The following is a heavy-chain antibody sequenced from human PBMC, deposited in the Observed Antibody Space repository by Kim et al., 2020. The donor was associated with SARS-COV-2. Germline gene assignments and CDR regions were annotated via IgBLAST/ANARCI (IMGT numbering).Heavy chain of an antibody. J-gene: IGHJ6*03. CDR2: ISWDSGII. CDR3: ARNMWADVVTAVDV. CDR1: GFTFADYA. Sequence: GGSLRLSCAVSGFTFADYAMHWVRQAPGKGLEWVSGISWDSGIIGYADSVKGRFTISRDNAKSSLYLQMNSLRGEDTALYYCARNMWADVVTAVDVWGKETRCSVS. D-gene: IGHD2-21*02. V-gene: IGHV3-9*01.